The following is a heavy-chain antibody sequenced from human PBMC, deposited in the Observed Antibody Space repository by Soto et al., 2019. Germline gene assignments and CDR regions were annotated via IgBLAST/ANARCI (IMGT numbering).Heavy chain of an antibody. Sequence: EVHLVESGGGLVQPGGSLRLSCAASGFTFSNYWMHWVRQAPGKGLVWVARIKYDGSTTNYADAVKGRFTISRDNAKNTLNLQMNGLRGEDTAVYYCARGGWGAYYFDFWGQGTLVTVSS. J-gene: IGHJ4*02. CDR1: GFTFSNYW. D-gene: IGHD1-26*01. CDR3: ARGGWGAYYFDF. CDR2: IKYDGSTT. V-gene: IGHV3-74*01.